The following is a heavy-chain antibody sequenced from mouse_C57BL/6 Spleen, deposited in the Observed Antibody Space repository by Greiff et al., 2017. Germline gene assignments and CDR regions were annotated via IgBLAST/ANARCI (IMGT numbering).Heavy chain of an antibody. D-gene: IGHD1-1*01. CDR3: ARGTTVVATRAMDY. V-gene: IGHV1-50*01. CDR2: IDPSDSYT. Sequence: VQLQQPGAELVKPGASVKLSCTASGYTFTSYWMQWVKQRPGQGLEWIGEIDPSDSYTNYNQKFKGKATLTVDTSSSTAYMQLSSLTSEDSAVYYCARGTTVVATRAMDYWGQGTSVTVSS. J-gene: IGHJ4*01. CDR1: GYTFTSYW.